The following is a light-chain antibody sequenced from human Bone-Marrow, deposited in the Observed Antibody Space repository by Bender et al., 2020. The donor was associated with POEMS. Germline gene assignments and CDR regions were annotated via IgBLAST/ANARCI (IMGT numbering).Light chain of an antibody. J-gene: IGLJ2*01. V-gene: IGLV3-21*01. CDR1: NIGSKR. CDR3: QVWDHSDHRV. Sequence: SYVLTQPPSVSVAPGRTARITCGGMNIGSKRVHCYQQKAGQAPLLVMSYDRDRPPGIPERFSGSNSGNTATLTISRVEAGDEADYYCQVWDHSDHRVFGGGTKLTVL. CDR2: YDR.